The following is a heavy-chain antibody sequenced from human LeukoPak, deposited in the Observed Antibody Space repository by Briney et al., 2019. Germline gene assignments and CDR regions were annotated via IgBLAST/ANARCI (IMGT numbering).Heavy chain of an antibody. D-gene: IGHD5-12*01. CDR1: GGSFSGYY. V-gene: IGHV4-34*01. Sequence: SETLSLTCAVYGGSFSGYYWSWSRQPPGKGVEWMGEINHSGSTNYNPSLKSRVTISVDTSKNQFSLKLSSVTAADTAVYYCARGRWLQFEYYYYGMDVWGRGTTVTVSS. CDR2: INHSGST. CDR3: ARGRWLQFEYYYYGMDV. J-gene: IGHJ6*02.